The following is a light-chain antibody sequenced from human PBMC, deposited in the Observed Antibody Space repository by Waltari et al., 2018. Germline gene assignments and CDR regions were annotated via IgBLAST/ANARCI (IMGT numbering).Light chain of an antibody. J-gene: IGKJ1*01. V-gene: IGKV1-5*03. CDR2: KAF. CDR3: QQYNSYPLT. Sequence: DIQMTQSPSTLSASVGDRVTITCRASQNINSWLALYQQKPGKAPKFLIYKAFSLESGVPSRFSGSGSGTEFTLTISSLQPDDFGTYYCQQYNSYPLTFGQGTKVELK. CDR1: QNINSW.